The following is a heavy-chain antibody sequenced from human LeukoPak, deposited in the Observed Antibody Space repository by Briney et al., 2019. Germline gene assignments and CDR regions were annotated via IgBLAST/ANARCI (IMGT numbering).Heavy chain of an antibody. J-gene: IGHJ4*02. CDR3: ARANYGAVDYFDY. D-gene: IGHD4-17*01. CDR2: IYSGGST. V-gene: IGHV3-66*02. Sequence: PGGSLRLSCAASGFTVSSNYMSWVRQAPGKGLEWVSVIYSGGSTYYADSVRGRFTISRDNSKNTLYLQMNSLRAEDTAVYYCARANYGAVDYFDYWGRGTLVSVSS. CDR1: GFTVSSNY.